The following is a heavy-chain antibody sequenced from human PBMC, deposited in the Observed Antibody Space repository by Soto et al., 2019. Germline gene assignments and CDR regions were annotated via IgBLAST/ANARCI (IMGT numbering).Heavy chain of an antibody. V-gene: IGHV3-23*01. D-gene: IGHD6-19*01. CDR3: AKGVAVAGRSYYYYGVDV. J-gene: IGHJ6*02. Sequence: EVQLLESGGGLVQPGGSLTLSCAGSGFTFINYAMTWVRQAPGKGLEWVSAISGGGVSTYYADSVKGRFTISRDNSKNTLDLQVNSLGPEDTAVYYCAKGVAVAGRSYYYYGVDVWGQGTTVTVSS. CDR1: GFTFINYA. CDR2: ISGGGVST.